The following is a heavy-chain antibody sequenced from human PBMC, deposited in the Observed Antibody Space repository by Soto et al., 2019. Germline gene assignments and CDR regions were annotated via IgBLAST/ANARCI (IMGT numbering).Heavy chain of an antibody. CDR1: GFTFSSYG. CDR3: AREYGAGTGSDY. D-gene: IGHD6-13*01. V-gene: IGHV3-33*01. CDR2: IWYDGSNK. J-gene: IGHJ4*02. Sequence: QVQLVESGGGVVQPGRSLRISCAASGFTFSSYGMHWVRQAPGKGLEWVAVIWYDGSNKYYADSVKGRFTISRDNSKNTLYLQMNSLRAEDTAVYYCAREYGAGTGSDYWGQGTLVTVSS.